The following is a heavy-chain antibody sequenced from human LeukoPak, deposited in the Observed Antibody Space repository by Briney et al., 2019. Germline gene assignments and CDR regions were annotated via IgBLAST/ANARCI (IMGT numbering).Heavy chain of an antibody. J-gene: IGHJ4*02. V-gene: IGHV3-23*01. CDR2: IGEEKSGSWT. CDR1: GFTLSNYP. D-gene: IGHD1-26*01. CDR3: AKDEYPSGSYPTLVS. Sequence: GGSLRLSCAASGFTLSNYPMGWVRQAPVKGLEWLSAIGEEKSGSWTKSADSVKGRFTISRDNSENTLYLQMNSLRAEDTALYYCAKDEYPSGSYPTLVSWGQGTLVTVSS.